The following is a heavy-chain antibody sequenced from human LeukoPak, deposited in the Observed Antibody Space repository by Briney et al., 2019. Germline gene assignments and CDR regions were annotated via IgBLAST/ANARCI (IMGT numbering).Heavy chain of an antibody. J-gene: IGHJ4*02. D-gene: IGHD4-11*01. V-gene: IGHV1-2*06. CDR2: INPNSGGT. Sequence: ASVKVSCKASGYTFAGYYPHWVRQAPGQGLEWMGRINPNSGGTNYAPKFQDRVAMTRDTSNSTAYMELSRLRSDDTAVYYCARHSDSAGFARWGQGSLVIVSS. CDR3: ARHSDSAGFAR. CDR1: GYTFAGYY.